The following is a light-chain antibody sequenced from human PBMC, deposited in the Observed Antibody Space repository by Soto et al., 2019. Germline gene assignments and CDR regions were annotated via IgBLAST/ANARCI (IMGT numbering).Light chain of an antibody. Sequence: EIVLTQSPGTLSLSPGERATLSCRASQSVSSGYLAWYQQKPGQAPRLLIYGASTRATGVSDRFSGSGSGTEFTLNISSLQSEDFAVYYCQQYINWPPLTFGGGTKVDIK. CDR3: QQYINWPPLT. CDR1: QSVSSGY. J-gene: IGKJ4*01. CDR2: GAS. V-gene: IGKV3-15*01.